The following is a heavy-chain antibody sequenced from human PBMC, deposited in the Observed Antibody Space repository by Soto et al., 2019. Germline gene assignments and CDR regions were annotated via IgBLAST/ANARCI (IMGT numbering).Heavy chain of an antibody. Sequence: QVTLKESGPALVKPTETLTLTCTVSGFSLRNPRMGVSWIRQPPGKALEWLAHIFSNDEISYRTSLRGRLTISKATSTSQVVLTMTNMDPVDTATYYCARIIGSDAVATIDNWFDTWGQGTLVSVSS. D-gene: IGHD5-12*01. CDR3: ARIIGSDAVATIDNWFDT. CDR2: IFSNDEI. V-gene: IGHV2-26*01. J-gene: IGHJ5*02. CDR1: GFSLRNPRMG.